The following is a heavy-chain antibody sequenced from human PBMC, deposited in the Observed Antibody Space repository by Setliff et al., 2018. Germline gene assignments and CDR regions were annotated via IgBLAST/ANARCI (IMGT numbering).Heavy chain of an antibody. CDR1: GFTFSNYW. CDR2: VKQGGSEK. J-gene: IGHJ4*02. Sequence: LRLSCAASGFTFSNYWMNWVRQAPGKGLEWVANVKQGGSEKNYVDSVKGRFSVSRDDAKNSLYLQMNSLRVEDTAVYYCARGTSYGSRSDYLDAWGQGTLVTVSS. CDR3: ARGTSYGSRSDYLDA. D-gene: IGHD3-10*01. V-gene: IGHV3-7*01.